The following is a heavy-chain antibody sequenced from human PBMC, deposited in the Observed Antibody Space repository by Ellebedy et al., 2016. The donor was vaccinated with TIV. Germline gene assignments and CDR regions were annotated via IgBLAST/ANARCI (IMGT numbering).Heavy chain of an antibody. Sequence: ETLSLXXAVYVGSFSDYYWTWVRQAPGKGLEWVSAISGSGGGAYYTELVKGRFTISRDNSKNRLLLQMNNLRAEDTAVYYCARAYQMPLGQCFQHWGQGTLVTVSS. CDR3: ARAYQMPLGQCFQH. CDR1: VGSFSDYY. J-gene: IGHJ1*01. D-gene: IGHD2-2*01. V-gene: IGHV3-23*01. CDR2: ISGSGGGA.